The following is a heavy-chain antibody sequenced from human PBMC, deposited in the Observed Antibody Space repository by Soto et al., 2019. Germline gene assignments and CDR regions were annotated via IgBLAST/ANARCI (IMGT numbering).Heavy chain of an antibody. CDR3: ARESGGATATLDYYCFYMDV. J-gene: IGHJ6*03. D-gene: IGHD5-12*01. Sequence: QVQLVQSGAEVKKPGASVTVSCKASGYRFSDYYLHWVRQAPGQGPAWMGWMNPNSGGTKYAQKFKGRVTMTRDTSVSTAFMELNWLKSDDTAVYYCARESGGATATLDYYCFYMDVWGIGTTVTVSS. CDR1: GYRFSDYY. CDR2: MNPNSGGT. V-gene: IGHV1-2*02.